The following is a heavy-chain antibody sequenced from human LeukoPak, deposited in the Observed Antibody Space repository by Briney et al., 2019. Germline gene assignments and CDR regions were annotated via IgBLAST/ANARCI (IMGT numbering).Heavy chain of an antibody. J-gene: IGHJ5*02. CDR3: ASGRGYCSSTSCWDWFDP. CDR1: GYSFTSYW. V-gene: IGHV5-51*07. Sequence: GESLQISCKGSGYSFTSYWIGWVHQMPGKGLEWMGIIYPGDSDTRYSPSFQGQVTISADKSISTAYLQWSSLKASDTAMYYCASGRGYCSSTSCWDWFDPWGQGTLVTVSS. CDR2: IYPGDSDT. D-gene: IGHD2-2*01.